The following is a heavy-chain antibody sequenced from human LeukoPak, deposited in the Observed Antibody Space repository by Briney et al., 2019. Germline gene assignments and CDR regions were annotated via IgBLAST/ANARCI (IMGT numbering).Heavy chain of an antibody. J-gene: IGHJ4*02. CDR3: ATESATGSAY. V-gene: IGHV1-69*04. Sequence: ASVKVSCKASGDTLSSYVITWVRQAPGQGLQWMGRILPNLDVANYAQKFQGRVTFTADKSTSIAYMELRSLISEDTAVYYCATESATGSAYWGQGTLVTVSS. CDR1: GDTLSSYV. D-gene: IGHD7-27*01. CDR2: ILPNLDVA.